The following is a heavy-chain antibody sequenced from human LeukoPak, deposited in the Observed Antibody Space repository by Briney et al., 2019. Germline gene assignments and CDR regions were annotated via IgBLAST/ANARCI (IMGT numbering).Heavy chain of an antibody. V-gene: IGHV3-30*04. CDR1: GITFSTTG. D-gene: IGHD3-3*01. CDR2: ISPDGSTT. J-gene: IGHJ4*02. CDR3: ATEGEEWTNFDY. Sequence: GGSLRLSCAVSGITFSTTGLHWVRQAPGKGLEWVAMISPDGSTTFYTDPMKGRLTISRDNSNNTLYLQMNSLRLEDTALYYCATEGEEWTNFDYWGQGTLVTVSS.